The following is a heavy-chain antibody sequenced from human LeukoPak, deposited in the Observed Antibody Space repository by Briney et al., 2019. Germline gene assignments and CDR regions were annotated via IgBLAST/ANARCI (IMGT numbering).Heavy chain of an antibody. CDR2: ISYDGSNK. CDR1: GFTFSSYG. V-gene: IGHV3-30*18. Sequence: GGSLRLSCAASGFTFSSYGMHWVRQAPGKGLEWVAVISYDGSNKYYADSVKGRFTISRDNSKNTLYLQMNSLRVEDTAVYYCAKVKVASKMYNWFDPWGQGTLVTVSS. J-gene: IGHJ5*02. CDR3: AKVKVASKMYNWFDP. D-gene: IGHD6-19*01.